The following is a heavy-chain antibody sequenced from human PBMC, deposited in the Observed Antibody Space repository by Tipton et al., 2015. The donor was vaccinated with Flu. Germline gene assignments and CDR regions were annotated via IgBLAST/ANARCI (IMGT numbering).Heavy chain of an antibody. Sequence: RSLRLSCAASGFTFDDYAMHWVRQAPGKGLEWVSGISWNSGSIGYADSVKGRFTISRDNAKNSLYLQMSSLRAEDTALYYCAKDIYLGYWGQGTLVTVSS. CDR3: AKDIYLGY. J-gene: IGHJ4*02. D-gene: IGHD2/OR15-2a*01. V-gene: IGHV3-9*01. CDR1: GFTFDDYA. CDR2: ISWNSGSI.